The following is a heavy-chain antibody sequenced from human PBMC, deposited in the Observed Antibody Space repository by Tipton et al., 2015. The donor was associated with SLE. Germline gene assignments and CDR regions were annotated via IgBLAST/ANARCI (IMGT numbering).Heavy chain of an antibody. V-gene: IGHV4-59*08. CDR3: ARGMVTWRGAIIGVDV. J-gene: IGHJ6*02. CDR2: ISDGGGT. D-gene: IGHD2-21*02. Sequence: TLSLTCSVSGGSISRNYWIWIRQPPGKGLEWIGYISDGGGTNYNPSLKSRVTISVDPAKNQFSLKLTSVTAPDTAVYYCARGMVTWRGAIIGVDVWGQGTTVNVSS. CDR1: GGSISRNY.